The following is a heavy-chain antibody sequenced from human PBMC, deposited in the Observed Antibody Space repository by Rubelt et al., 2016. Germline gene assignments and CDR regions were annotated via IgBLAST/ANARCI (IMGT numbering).Heavy chain of an antibody. CDR1: GFTFSSYW. J-gene: IGHJ5*01. V-gene: IGHV3-33*08. CDR2: IWSDGRNI. Sequence: VQLVESGGGLVQPGGSLSLSCAASGFTFSSYWMSWVRQAPGKGLEWLAVIWSDGRNIVTLPAVKGRLTIARGNSKKTLDLQMDGITAEGTAVYHCGREGSAPDCFDLWGQETKVTVSS. D-gene: IGHD6-19*01. CDR3: GREGSAPDCFDL.